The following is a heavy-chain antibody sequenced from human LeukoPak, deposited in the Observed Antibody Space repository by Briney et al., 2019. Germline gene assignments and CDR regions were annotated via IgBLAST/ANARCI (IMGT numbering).Heavy chain of an antibody. Sequence: GGSLRLSCAASGFTFSSYAMHWVRQAPGKGLEYVSVISSNGGSTYYANSVKGRFTISRDNSKNTLYLQMGSLRAEDMAVYYCARAPKGYDSSGYYYVGARPRYFDCWGQGTLVTVCS. CDR3: ARAPKGYDSSGYYYVGARPRYFDC. CDR1: GFTFSSYA. V-gene: IGHV3-64*01. J-gene: IGHJ4*02. CDR2: ISSNGGST. D-gene: IGHD3-22*01.